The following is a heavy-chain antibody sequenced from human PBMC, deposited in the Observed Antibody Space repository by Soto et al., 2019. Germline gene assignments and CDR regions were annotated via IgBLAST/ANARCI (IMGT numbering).Heavy chain of an antibody. V-gene: IGHV4-30-4*01. CDR1: GGSISDGAYY. J-gene: IGHJ4*02. CDR3: ASGLSGDKVDQ. CDR2: IYDSGNT. D-gene: IGHD2-21*01. Sequence: QVQLQESGPGLVKPSQTLSLTCTVSGGSISDGAYYWSWIRQPPGKGLEWIGHIYDSGNTYNNPSLKSRLTISVATSKNHFSLNLNSVTAADTAVYSCASGLSGDKVDQWGQGTLVTVSS.